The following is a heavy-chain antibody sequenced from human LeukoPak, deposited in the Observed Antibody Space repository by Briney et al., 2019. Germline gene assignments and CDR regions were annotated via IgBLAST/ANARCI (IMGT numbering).Heavy chain of an antibody. V-gene: IGHV3-23*01. J-gene: IGHJ4*02. CDR3: AKEGYTSGWSFDY. CDR2: ISGSGGNT. Sequence: GGSLRLSCAASGFTFSRYAMSWVRQAPGKGLEWVSEISGSGGNTNYADSVKGRFTVSRDNSKSTLYSQMNSLRAEDTAIYFCAKEGYTSGWSFDYWGQGILVTVSS. CDR1: GFTFSRYA. D-gene: IGHD6-19*01.